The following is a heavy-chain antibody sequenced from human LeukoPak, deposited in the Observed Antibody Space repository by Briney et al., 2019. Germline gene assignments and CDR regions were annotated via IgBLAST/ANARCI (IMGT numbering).Heavy chain of an antibody. V-gene: IGHV1-18*04. CDR3: ARVMGDIVVVPAAIDY. Sequence: GASVKVSCKASGYTFTSYGISWVRQAPGQGLEWMGWISAYNGNTNYAQKLQGRVTITTDTSTSTGYMELRSLRSDDTAVYYCARVMGDIVVVPAAIDYWGQGALVTVSS. J-gene: IGHJ4*02. CDR1: GYTFTSYG. D-gene: IGHD2-2*02. CDR2: ISAYNGNT.